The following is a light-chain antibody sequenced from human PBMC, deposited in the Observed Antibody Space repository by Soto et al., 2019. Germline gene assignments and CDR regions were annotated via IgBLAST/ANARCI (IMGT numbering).Light chain of an antibody. V-gene: IGKV1-39*01. J-gene: IGKJ4*01. Sequence: DIQMTQSPSSLSASLGDRVTITCRASQSSSIYLNWYQQKPWKAPKLLIYAASFLHSGAPSKFSGSGSGTDFTLAITSLQPEDFATYYCQQSYSAPLTFGGGTKVEIK. CDR1: QSSSIY. CDR3: QQSYSAPLT. CDR2: AAS.